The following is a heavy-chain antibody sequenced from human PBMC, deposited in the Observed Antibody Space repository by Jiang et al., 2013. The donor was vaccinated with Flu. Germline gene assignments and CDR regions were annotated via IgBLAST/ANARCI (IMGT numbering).Heavy chain of an antibody. D-gene: IGHD3-22*01. Sequence: QSGAEVKKPGASVKVSCKASGYTFTDYYMHWVRQAPGQGLEWMGWINPNSGGTNYAQKFQGRVTMTRDTSISTAYMELSRLRSDDTAVYYCARAYYYDSSGYYQNAFDIWGQGTMVTVSS. CDR2: INPNSGGT. J-gene: IGHJ3*02. CDR3: ARAYYYDSSGYYQNAFDI. V-gene: IGHV1-2*02. CDR1: GYTFTDYY.